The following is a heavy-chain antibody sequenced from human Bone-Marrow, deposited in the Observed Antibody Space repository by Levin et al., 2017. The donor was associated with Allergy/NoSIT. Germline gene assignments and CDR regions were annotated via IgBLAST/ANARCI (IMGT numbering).Heavy chain of an antibody. D-gene: IGHD3-10*01. V-gene: IGHV1-69*04. CDR2: IIPNLGVA. J-gene: IGHJ4*02. CDR1: GDTFSTLT. CDR3: ARDDSNSGSFNS. Sequence: SVKVSCKASGDTFSTLTVNWVRQAPGQGLEWMGRIIPNLGVANYAQKFQGRVTITADKSTSTAYIELSSLRSEDTAVYYCARDDSNSGSFNSWGQGTLVTVSS.